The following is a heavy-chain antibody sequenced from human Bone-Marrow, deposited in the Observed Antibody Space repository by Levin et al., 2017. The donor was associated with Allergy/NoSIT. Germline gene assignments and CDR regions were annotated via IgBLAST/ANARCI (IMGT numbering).Heavy chain of an antibody. CDR1: GSSISSDYY. V-gene: IGHV4-38-2*02. CDR3: AREGTPQSWDY. Sequence: ASETLSLTCAVSGSSISSDYYWGWIRQPPGKGLEWIGSIYYIGTTYYNPSLKSRVTISVDTSKNQFSLKLTSVTAADTAVYYCAREGTPQSWDYWGQGTLVSVSS. D-gene: IGHD1-14*01. CDR2: IYYIGTT. J-gene: IGHJ4*02.